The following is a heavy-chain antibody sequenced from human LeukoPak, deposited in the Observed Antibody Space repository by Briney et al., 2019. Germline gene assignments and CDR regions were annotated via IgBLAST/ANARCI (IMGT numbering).Heavy chain of an antibody. CDR1: GFTYSSYW. CDR3: ARGVGGADY. V-gene: IGHV3-7*01. D-gene: IGHD3-16*01. CDR2: IQEDGSEK. J-gene: IGHJ4*02. Sequence: PGGSLRLSCAASGFTYSSYWMSWVRQAPGKGLEWVANIQEDGSEKYYVDSVKGRFTISRDNARNSLYLQMNSLRAEDTAVYYCARGVGGADYWGQGTLVTVSS.